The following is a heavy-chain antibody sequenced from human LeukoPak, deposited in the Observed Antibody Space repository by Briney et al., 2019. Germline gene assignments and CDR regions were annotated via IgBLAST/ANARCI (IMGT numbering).Heavy chain of an antibody. Sequence: ASVKASCKASGYTFTGYYMHWVRQAPGQGLEWMGWINPNSGGTNYAQKFQGRVTMTRDTSISTACMELSRLRSDDTAVYYCARAARITIFGVVIITLDYWGQGTLVTVSS. CDR1: GYTFTGYY. V-gene: IGHV1-2*02. D-gene: IGHD3-3*01. CDR2: INPNSGGT. CDR3: ARAARITIFGVVIITLDY. J-gene: IGHJ4*02.